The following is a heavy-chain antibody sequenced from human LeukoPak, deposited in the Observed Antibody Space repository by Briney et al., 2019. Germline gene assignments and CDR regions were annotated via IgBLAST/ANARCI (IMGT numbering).Heavy chain of an antibody. CDR1: GFTFSSYG. CDR3: ARGGYSSSFHYYYYYMDV. D-gene: IGHD6-13*01. J-gene: IGHJ6*03. CDR2: IWYDGSNK. V-gene: IGHV3-33*01. Sequence: PGRSLRLSCAASGFTFSSYGMHWVRQAPGKGLEWVAVIWYDGSNKYYADSVKGRFTISRDNSKNTLYLQMNSLRAEDTAVYYCARGGYSSSFHYYYYYMDVWGKGTLVTVSS.